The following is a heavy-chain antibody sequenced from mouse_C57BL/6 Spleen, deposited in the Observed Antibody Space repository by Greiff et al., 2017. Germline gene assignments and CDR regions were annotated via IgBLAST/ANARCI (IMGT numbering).Heavy chain of an antibody. Sequence: EVQLQQSGPVLVKPGASVKMSCKASGYTFTDYYMNWVKQSHGKSLEWIGVINPYNGGTSYNQKFKGKATLTVDKSSSTAYMELNSLTSEDSAVYYCARIITTVVADYWGQGTTLTVSS. V-gene: IGHV1-19*01. J-gene: IGHJ2*01. CDR3: ARIITTVVADY. CDR2: INPYNGGT. D-gene: IGHD1-1*01. CDR1: GYTFTDYY.